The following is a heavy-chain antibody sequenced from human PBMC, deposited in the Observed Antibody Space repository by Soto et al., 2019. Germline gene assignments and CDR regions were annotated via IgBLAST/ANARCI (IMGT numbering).Heavy chain of an antibody. J-gene: IGHJ4*02. CDR1: GFTFSNYA. V-gene: IGHV3-48*01. CDR3: ATVCRFCSGSNSLY. D-gene: IGHD2-15*01. CDR2: ISTGDSPI. Sequence: EVQLVESGGALVQPGGSLRLSCAASGFTFSNYAMNWVRQAPGKGLEWVSYISTGDSPIYYADSVKGRFTISRDNAKKSLYLQMISLRAEDTDVYYCATVCRFCSGSNSLYWGRGTLVTVSS.